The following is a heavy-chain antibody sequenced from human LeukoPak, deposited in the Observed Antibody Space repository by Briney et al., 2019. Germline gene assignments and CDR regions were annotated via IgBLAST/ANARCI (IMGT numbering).Heavy chain of an antibody. V-gene: IGHV3-21*04. CDR1: GFTFSSYS. CDR2: ISSSSSYI. Sequence: GGSLRLSCAASGFTFSSYSMNWVRQAPGKGLEWVSSISSSSSYIYYADSVKGRFTISRDNSKNTLYLQMNSLRAEDTAVYYCARRQGRGRLDAFDIWGQGTMVTVSS. CDR3: ARRQGRGRLDAFDI. J-gene: IGHJ3*02. D-gene: IGHD3-16*01.